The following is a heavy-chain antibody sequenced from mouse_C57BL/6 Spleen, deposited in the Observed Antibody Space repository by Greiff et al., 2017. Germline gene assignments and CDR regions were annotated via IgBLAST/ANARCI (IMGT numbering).Heavy chain of an antibody. CDR2: IHPNSGST. CDR1: GYTFTSYW. CDR3: ARRATVVANYFDY. V-gene: IGHV1-64*01. Sequence: VQRQQPGAELVKPGASVKLSCKASGYTFTSYWMHWVKQRPGQGLEWIGMIHPNSGSTNYNEKFKSKATLTVDKSSSTAYMQLSSLTSEDSAVYYCARRATVVANYFDYWGQGTTLTVSS. J-gene: IGHJ2*01. D-gene: IGHD1-1*01.